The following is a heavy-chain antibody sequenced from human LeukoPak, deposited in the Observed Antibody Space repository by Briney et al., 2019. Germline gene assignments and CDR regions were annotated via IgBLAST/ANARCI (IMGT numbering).Heavy chain of an antibody. CDR2: INSDGSST. V-gene: IGHV3-74*01. CDR3: ARGYGFDY. J-gene: IGHJ4*02. CDR1: GFXFSTDW. Sequence: GGSLRLSCAASGFXFSTDWTHWVRQAPGKGLGWVSRINSDGSSTSYADSVKGRFTISRDNAKNTLYLQMNSLRAEDTAVYYCARGYGFDYWGQGTLVTVSS. D-gene: IGHD4-17*01.